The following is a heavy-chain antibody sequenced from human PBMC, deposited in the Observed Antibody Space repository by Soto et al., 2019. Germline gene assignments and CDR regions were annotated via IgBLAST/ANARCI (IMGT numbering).Heavy chain of an antibody. D-gene: IGHD6-13*01. CDR2: IYYSGST. Sequence: QVQLQESGPGLVKPSQTLSLTCTVSGGSICSGGYYWSWIRQHPGKGLEWIGYIYYSGSTYYNPSLKSRVTISVDTSKNQFFLKLISVTAADTAVYYCARAKAGPTGFDYWGQGTRFTVSS. J-gene: IGHJ4*02. CDR3: ARAKAGPTGFDY. V-gene: IGHV4-31*03. CDR1: GGSICSGGYY.